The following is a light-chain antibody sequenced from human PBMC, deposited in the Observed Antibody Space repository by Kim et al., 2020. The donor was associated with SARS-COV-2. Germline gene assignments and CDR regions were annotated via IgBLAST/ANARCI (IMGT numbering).Light chain of an antibody. CDR3: QQRSNWPVT. CDR1: QSVSSY. V-gene: IGKV3-11*01. CDR2: DAS. J-gene: IGKJ3*01. Sequence: LSPGERATLSCRASQSVSSYLAWYQQKPGQAPRLLIYDASNRATGIPARFSGSGSGTDFTLTTSSLEPEDFAVYYCQQRSNWPVTFGPGTKVDIK.